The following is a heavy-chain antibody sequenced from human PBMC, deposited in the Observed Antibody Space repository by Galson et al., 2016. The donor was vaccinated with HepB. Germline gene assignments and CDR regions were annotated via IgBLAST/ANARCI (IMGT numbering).Heavy chain of an antibody. J-gene: IGHJ6*02. V-gene: IGHV1-69*13. D-gene: IGHD2-2*01. CDR3: ARFRCSTSSCYPALDV. Sequence: SVKVSCKASADIFSSYGISWARQAPGQGLEFMGRIIPLFGTANYAQNFQGKVTISAEESTTTAYMELSSLRSEDTAVYFCARFRCSTSSCYPALDVWGQGTTVIVSS. CDR1: ADIFSSYG. CDR2: IIPLFGTA.